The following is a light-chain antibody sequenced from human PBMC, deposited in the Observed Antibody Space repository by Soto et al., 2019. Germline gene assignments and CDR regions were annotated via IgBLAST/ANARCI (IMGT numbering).Light chain of an antibody. CDR3: QQRSNWPLIT. Sequence: EIVLTQSPATLSLSPGERDTLSCRASQSVSSYVAWYQQKPGQAPRLLIYDASNRATGIPARFSGSGSGTDFTLAISSLEPEDFAVYYCQQRSNWPLITFGQGTRLEI. CDR1: QSVSSY. CDR2: DAS. J-gene: IGKJ5*01. V-gene: IGKV3-11*01.